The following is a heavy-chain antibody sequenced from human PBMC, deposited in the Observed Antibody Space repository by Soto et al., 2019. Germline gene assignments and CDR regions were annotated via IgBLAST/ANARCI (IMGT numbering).Heavy chain of an antibody. D-gene: IGHD3-22*01. V-gene: IGHV3-30*18. CDR3: AKVRYYDSSVPARSPQLGPADY. CDR2: ISYDGSNK. J-gene: IGHJ4*02. Sequence: QVQLVESGGGVVQPGRSLRLSCAASGFTFSSYGMHWVRQAPGKGLEWVAVISYDGSNKYYADSVKGRFTISRDNSKNTLYLQMNSLRAEDTAVYYCAKVRYYDSSVPARSPQLGPADYWGQGTLVTVSS. CDR1: GFTFSSYG.